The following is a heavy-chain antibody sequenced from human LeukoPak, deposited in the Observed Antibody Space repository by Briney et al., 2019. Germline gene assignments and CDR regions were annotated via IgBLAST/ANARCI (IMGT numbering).Heavy chain of an antibody. D-gene: IGHD5-12*01. Sequence: GGSLRLSCAASEFSVGSNYMTWVRQAPGKGLEWVSLIYSGGSTYYADSVKGRFTISRDNSKNTLYLQMNSLRAEDTAVYYCVWRGGYDSGYFDYWGQGTLVTVSS. CDR2: IYSGGST. CDR3: VWRGGYDSGYFDY. J-gene: IGHJ4*02. V-gene: IGHV3-66*01. CDR1: EFSVGSNY.